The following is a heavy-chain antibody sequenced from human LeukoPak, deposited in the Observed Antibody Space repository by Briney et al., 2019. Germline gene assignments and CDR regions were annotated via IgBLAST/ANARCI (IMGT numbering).Heavy chain of an antibody. Sequence: SGPTLVNPTQTLTLTCTFSGFSLSTSGVGVGWIRQPPGKALEWHALIYWNDDKRYSPSLKSRLTITKDTSKNQVVLTMTNMDPVDTATYYCAHRLIGYDFWSGYRINWFDPWGQGTLVTVSS. CDR3: AHRLIGYDFWSGYRINWFDP. D-gene: IGHD3-3*01. J-gene: IGHJ5*02. CDR1: GFSLSTSGVG. V-gene: IGHV2-5*01. CDR2: IYWNDDK.